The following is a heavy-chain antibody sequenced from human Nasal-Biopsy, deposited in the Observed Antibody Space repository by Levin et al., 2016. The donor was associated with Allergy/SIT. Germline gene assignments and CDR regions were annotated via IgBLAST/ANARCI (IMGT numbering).Heavy chain of an antibody. CDR1: GFTFNDYG. CDR2: ISYDGVTE. Sequence: GESLKISCAASGFTFNDYGIHWVRQAPGKGPEWVAVISYDGVTEYYADSVKGRFSISRDNSKNTLYLQMNSLRPEDTGVYFCAKPYGDFGYYYKFYMDVWGKGTTVIVSS. J-gene: IGHJ6*03. D-gene: IGHD4-17*01. CDR3: AKPYGDFGYYYKFYMDV. V-gene: IGHV3-30*18.